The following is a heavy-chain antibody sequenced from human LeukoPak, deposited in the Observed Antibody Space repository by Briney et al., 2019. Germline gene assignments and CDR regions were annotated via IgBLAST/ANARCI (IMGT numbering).Heavy chain of an antibody. CDR3: ARKREGYFDL. CDR1: VGTFSGYY. V-gene: IGHV4-34*01. Sequence: PSETLSLTCAVYVGTFSGYYWSWIRQPPGKGLEWIGEINHSGSTNYNPSLKSRVTISVVTSKNQFSLKLSSVTAADTAVYYCARKREGYFDLWGRGTLVTVSS. CDR2: INHSGST. J-gene: IGHJ2*01.